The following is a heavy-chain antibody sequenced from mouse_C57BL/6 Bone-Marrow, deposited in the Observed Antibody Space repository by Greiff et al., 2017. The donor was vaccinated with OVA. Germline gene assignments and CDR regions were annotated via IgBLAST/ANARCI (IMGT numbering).Heavy chain of an antibody. CDR1: GYTFTSYW. Sequence: QVQLQQPGAELVMPGASVKLSCKASGYTFTSYWMHWVKQRPGQGLEWIGEIDPSDSYTNYNQKFKGKSTLTVDQSSSTAYMQLSSLTSEDSAVYYCARRGGFLFAYWGQGTLVTVSA. CDR2: IDPSDSYT. V-gene: IGHV1-69*01. J-gene: IGHJ3*01. CDR3: ARRGGFLFAY.